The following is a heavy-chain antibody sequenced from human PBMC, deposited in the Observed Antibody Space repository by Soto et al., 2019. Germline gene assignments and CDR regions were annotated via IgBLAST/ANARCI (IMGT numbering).Heavy chain of an antibody. CDR3: ARGGYDSSGYYCRLDY. V-gene: IGHV4-4*02. CDR2: IYHSGTT. Sequence: SETLSLTCAVAGDSMRSNNWWSWVRQPPGKGLEWIGEIYHSGTTNYNPSLKSRVTRSVDKSKNQFSLRLNSVTAADTAFYYCARGGYDSSGYYCRLDYWGQGTLVTVST. CDR1: GDSMRSNNW. J-gene: IGHJ4*02. D-gene: IGHD3-22*01.